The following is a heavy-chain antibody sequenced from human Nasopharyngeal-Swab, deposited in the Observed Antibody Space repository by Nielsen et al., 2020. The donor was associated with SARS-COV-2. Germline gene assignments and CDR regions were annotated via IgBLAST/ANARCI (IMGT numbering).Heavy chain of an antibody. D-gene: IGHD3-22*01. V-gene: IGHV3-23*01. CDR2: LTSSGGTT. Sequence: GESLKISCATSGFTFSSRPMFWVRQAPGKGLEWVSSLTSSGGTTYYADSVRGRFTISRGNSKNTVYLQMNSLRAEDTAVYFCADLDSQVPGYWGQGTLVTVSS. J-gene: IGHJ4*02. CDR1: GFTFSSRP. CDR3: ADLDSQVPGY.